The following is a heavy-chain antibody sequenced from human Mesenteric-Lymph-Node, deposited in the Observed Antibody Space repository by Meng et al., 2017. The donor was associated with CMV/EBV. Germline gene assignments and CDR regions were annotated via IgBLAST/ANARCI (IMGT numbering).Heavy chain of an antibody. CDR2: ITASGTT. CDR3: ARIFGVVTTGGWFDP. CDR1: GAAVTSTSNG. Sequence: GAAVTSTSNGWTWVRQPPGKGLEWFGCITASGTTNYHPYIKSRVAISVDTYKNHLYMTLSTGTAADTAVYYCARIFGVVTTGGWFDPWGQGTLVTVSS. D-gene: IGHD3-3*01. J-gene: IGHJ5*02. V-gene: IGHV4-61*03.